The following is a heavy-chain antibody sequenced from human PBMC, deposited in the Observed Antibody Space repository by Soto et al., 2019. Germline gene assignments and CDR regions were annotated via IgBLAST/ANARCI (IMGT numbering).Heavy chain of an antibody. J-gene: IGHJ6*02. D-gene: IGHD6-19*01. CDR3: SRFIMVGGWFDPNYYHGMDV. Sequence: QVQLVQSGAEVKKPGASVTVSCKTSGYTFSNYGFNWVRQAPGQGLEWMGWISGYNGNTNYAQTVQGRVTMTTDTSTGTVYMELRSLKSDDTAIYYCSRFIMVGGWFDPNYYHGMDVWGQGTTVTVSS. CDR1: GYTFSNYG. CDR2: ISGYNGNT. V-gene: IGHV1-18*01.